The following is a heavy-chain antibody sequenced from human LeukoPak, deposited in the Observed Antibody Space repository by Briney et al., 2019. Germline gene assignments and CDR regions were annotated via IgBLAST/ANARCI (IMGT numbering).Heavy chain of an antibody. V-gene: IGHV1-18*01. Sequence: ASVKVSCKASGYTFTSYGISWVRQAPGQGLEWMGWISAYNGNTNYAQKLQGRVTMTTDTSTSTAYMELRSLRSDGTAVYYCARGTPYDSSGLSFDYWGQGTLVTVSS. CDR3: ARGTPYDSSGLSFDY. CDR1: GYTFTSYG. D-gene: IGHD3-22*01. J-gene: IGHJ4*02. CDR2: ISAYNGNT.